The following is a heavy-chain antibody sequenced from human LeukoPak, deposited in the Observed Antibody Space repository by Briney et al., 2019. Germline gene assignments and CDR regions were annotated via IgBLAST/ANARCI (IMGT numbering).Heavy chain of an antibody. CDR1: GFTFSSST. V-gene: IGHV1-58*01. CDR3: VAERYSDGCRWFDP. D-gene: IGHD6-25*01. Sequence: SVKVSCKTSGFTFSSSTVQWVRQARGQGLEWLGWIGLGSGDTKYAQRVQERLTLTRDMSTNTAYMELSSLRSEDTAVYYCVAERYSDGCRWFDPWGQGTLVTVSS. J-gene: IGHJ5*02. CDR2: IGLGSGDT.